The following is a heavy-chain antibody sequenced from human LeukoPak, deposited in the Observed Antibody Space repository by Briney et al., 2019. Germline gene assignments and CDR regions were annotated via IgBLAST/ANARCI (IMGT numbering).Heavy chain of an antibody. CDR3: ARDPSHYYDSSGYYGDY. V-gene: IGHV1-18*01. CDR2: ISAYNGNT. Sequence: ASVKVSCKASGYTFTSYGISWVRQAPGQGLEWMGWISAYNGNTNYAQKLQGRDTMTTDTSTSTAYMELRSLRSDDTAVYYCARDPSHYYDSSGYYGDYWGQGTLVTVSS. J-gene: IGHJ4*02. D-gene: IGHD3-22*01. CDR1: GYTFTSYG.